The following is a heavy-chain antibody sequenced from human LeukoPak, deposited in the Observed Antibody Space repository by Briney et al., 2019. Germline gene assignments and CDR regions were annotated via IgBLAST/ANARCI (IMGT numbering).Heavy chain of an antibody. CDR1: GGSISSYY. J-gene: IGHJ6*02. V-gene: IGHV4-59*12. CDR2: IYYSGST. Sequence: SETLSLTCTVSGGSISSYYWSWIRQPPGKGLEWIGYIYYSGSTNYNPSLKSRVTMSVDTSKNQFSLKLSSVTAADTAVYYCARGGWYYYYYGMDVWGQGTTVTVSS. CDR3: ARGGWYYYYYGMDV. D-gene: IGHD6-19*01.